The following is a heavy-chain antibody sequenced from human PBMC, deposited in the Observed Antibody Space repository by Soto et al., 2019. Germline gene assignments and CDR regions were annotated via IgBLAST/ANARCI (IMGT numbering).Heavy chain of an antibody. Sequence: GGSLRLSCEASGFTFTSYAMSWARQAPGKGLEWVSAISGSGGSTYYADSVKGRFTISRDNSKNTLYLQMNSLRAEDTAVYYCAKVGGDYVWGSYRFDYWGQGT. CDR2: ISGSGGST. J-gene: IGHJ4*02. CDR3: AKVGGDYVWGSYRFDY. CDR1: GFTFTSYA. D-gene: IGHD3-16*02. V-gene: IGHV3-23*01.